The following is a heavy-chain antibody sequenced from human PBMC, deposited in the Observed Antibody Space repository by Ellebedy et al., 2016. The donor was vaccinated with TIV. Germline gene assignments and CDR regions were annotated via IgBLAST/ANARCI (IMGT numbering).Heavy chain of an antibody. CDR3: ARGATAADLGGFDY. J-gene: IGHJ4*02. V-gene: IGHV6-1*01. Sequence: SQTLSLTXAISGDRVSSNSAAWNWIRQSPSRGLEWLGRTYYRSKWYNDYAVSVNSRITINPDTSKNQFSLQLNSVTPEDTAVYYCARGATAADLGGFDYWGQGTLVTVSS. CDR1: GDRVSSNSAA. D-gene: IGHD5-12*01. CDR2: TYYRSKWYN.